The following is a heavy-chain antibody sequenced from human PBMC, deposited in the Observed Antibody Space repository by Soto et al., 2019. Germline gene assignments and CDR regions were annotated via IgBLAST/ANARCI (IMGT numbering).Heavy chain of an antibody. V-gene: IGHV4-59*01. D-gene: IGHD6-13*01. J-gene: IGHJ3*02. Sequence: PETLSLTCTVSGGSISSYYWSWIRQPPGKGLEWIGYIYYSGSTNYNPSLKSRVTISVDTSKNQFSLKLSSVTAADTAVYYCARGSLGAFDIWGQGTMVTVSS. CDR3: ARGSLGAFDI. CDR2: IYYSGST. CDR1: GGSISSYY.